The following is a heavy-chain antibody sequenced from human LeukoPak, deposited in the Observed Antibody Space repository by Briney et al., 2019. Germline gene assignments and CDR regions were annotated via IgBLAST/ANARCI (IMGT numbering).Heavy chain of an antibody. CDR1: GLTVSSNY. CDR2: IYSGGTT. V-gene: IGHV3-66*01. CDR3: ASKLTTGY. D-gene: IGHD4-17*01. Sequence: GGSLRLSCVVSGLTVSSNYMSWVRQAPGKGLEWVSVIYSGGTTNYADSVKGRFIVHRDNSKNTLYLLMNSLRAEDTAVYYCASKLTTGYWGQGTLITVSS. J-gene: IGHJ4*02.